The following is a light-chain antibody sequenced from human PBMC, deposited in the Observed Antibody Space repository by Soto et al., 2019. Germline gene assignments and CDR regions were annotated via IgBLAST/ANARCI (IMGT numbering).Light chain of an antibody. J-gene: IGLJ7*01. Sequence: QSVLTQPPSVSGAPGQRVTISCTGSSSNIGAGYDVHWYQQLPGTAPKLLIYDNSNRPSGVPDRFSGSKSGTSASLAITGLQAGDEADYYCQSYDSSLSGAVFGGGTQLTVL. V-gene: IGLV1-40*01. CDR3: QSYDSSLSGAV. CDR1: SSNIGAGYD. CDR2: DNS.